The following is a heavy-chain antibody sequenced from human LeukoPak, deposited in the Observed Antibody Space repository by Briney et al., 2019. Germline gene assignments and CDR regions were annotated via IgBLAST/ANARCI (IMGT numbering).Heavy chain of an antibody. Sequence: GGSLRLSCAASGFTVSSNYMSWVRQAPGKGLEWVSVIYSGGSTYYADSVKGRFTISRDNSKNTLYLQMNSLRAEDTAVYYCARDTCYYDSSGYLEVGSDAFDIWGQGTMVTVSS. D-gene: IGHD3-22*01. J-gene: IGHJ3*02. CDR3: ARDTCYYDSSGYLEVGSDAFDI. CDR1: GFTVSSNY. CDR2: IYSGGST. V-gene: IGHV3-53*01.